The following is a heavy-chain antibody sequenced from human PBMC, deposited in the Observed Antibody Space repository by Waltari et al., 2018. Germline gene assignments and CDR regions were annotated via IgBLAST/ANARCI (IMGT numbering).Heavy chain of an antibody. Sequence: QVQLVPSGAEVKKTGSSVQIFCQASGGTLSTYGITWVRQAPGPGLRWMGRHIPNFGMAKYEQRIQDEVTITADKSAGAAYMELSNLKHEETAVYFCARDDDASGTYPDWGQGTLVSVSS. CDR1: GGTLSTYG. D-gene: IGHD3-16*02. CDR3: ARDDDASGTYPD. CDR2: HIPNFGMA. J-gene: IGHJ4*02. V-gene: IGHV1-69*04.